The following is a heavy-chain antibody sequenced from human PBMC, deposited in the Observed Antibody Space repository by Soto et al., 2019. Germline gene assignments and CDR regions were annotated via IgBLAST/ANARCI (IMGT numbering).Heavy chain of an antibody. J-gene: IGHJ4*02. CDR2: ISGSGGST. V-gene: IGHV3-23*01. CDR3: EKDPHYGDDY. D-gene: IGHD4-17*01. Sequence: EVQLLESGGGLVQPGGSLRLSCAASGFTFSTYAMSWVRQAPGKGLEWVSGISGSGGSTYYADSVKGRFTISRDNSKNTLYLQMNSLRAEDTAVDYCEKDPHYGDDYWGQGTLVTVSS. CDR1: GFTFSTYA.